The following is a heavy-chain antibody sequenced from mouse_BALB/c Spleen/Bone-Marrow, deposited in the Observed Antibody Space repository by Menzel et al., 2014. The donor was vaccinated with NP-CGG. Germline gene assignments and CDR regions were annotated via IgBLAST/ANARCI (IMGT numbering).Heavy chain of an antibody. CDR2: IRDKANGYTT. Sequence: EVKLQESGGGLVQPGDSLRLSCATSGFTFTDYYMNWVRQPPGKALEWLGFIRDKANGYTTEYSASVKGRFTISRDNSQSILYLQMNTLRAEDSPTYYCARDRGLTYFDYWGQGTTLTVSS. CDR1: GFTFTDYY. CDR3: ARDRGLTYFDY. J-gene: IGHJ2*01. V-gene: IGHV7-3*02. D-gene: IGHD2-4*01.